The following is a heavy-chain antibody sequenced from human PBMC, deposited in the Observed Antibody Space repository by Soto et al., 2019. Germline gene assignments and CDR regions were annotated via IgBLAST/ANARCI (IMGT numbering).Heavy chain of an antibody. J-gene: IGHJ4*02. CDR2: IRIDSNHI. Sequence: EVQLVETGGGLVQPGVSLRLAGAATGFICTSYSMNWVRQAPGKGLAWHSYIRIDSNHIGYADSVRGRFTIASDIAKNSLYLQRNSLRDEDTAVYYCARDLRYAIDYWGQGTLVTVSS. CDR3: ARDLRYAIDY. D-gene: IGHD5-12*01. CDR1: GFICTSYS. V-gene: IGHV3-48*02.